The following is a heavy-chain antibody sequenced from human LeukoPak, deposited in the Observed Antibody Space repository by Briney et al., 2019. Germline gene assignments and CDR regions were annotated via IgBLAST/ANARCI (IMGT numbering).Heavy chain of an antibody. Sequence: ASVKVSCKASGYTFTSYDINWVRQATGQGLEWMGWMNLNSGNTGYAQKFQGRVTMTRNTSISTAYMELSSLGSEDTAVYYCARGLAKSGGIAQWLRVGYYYMDVWGKGTTVTVSS. CDR1: GYTFTSYD. CDR2: MNLNSGNT. D-gene: IGHD6-13*01. CDR3: ARGLAKSGGIAQWLRVGYYYMDV. J-gene: IGHJ6*03. V-gene: IGHV1-8*01.